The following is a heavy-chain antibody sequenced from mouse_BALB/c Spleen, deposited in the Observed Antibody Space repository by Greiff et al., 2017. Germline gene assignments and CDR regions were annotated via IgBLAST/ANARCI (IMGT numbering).Heavy chain of an antibody. D-gene: IGHD2-1*01. J-gene: IGHJ2*01. CDR1: GFTFSSYG. V-gene: IGHV5-6*01. CDR2: ISSGGSYT. CDR3: ARPGNYYFDY. Sequence: EVMLVESGGDLVKPGGSLKLSCAASGFTFSSYGMSWVRQTPDQRLEWVATISSGGSYTYYPDSVKGRFTISRDNAKNTLYLQMSSLKSEDTAMYYCARPGNYYFDYWGQGTTLTVSS.